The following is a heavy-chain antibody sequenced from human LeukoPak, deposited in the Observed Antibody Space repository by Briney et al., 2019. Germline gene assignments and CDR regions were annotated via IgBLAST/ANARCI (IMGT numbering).Heavy chain of an antibody. CDR1: GDNFSRYT. CDR2: ISSYNGKT. D-gene: IGHD3-22*01. Sequence: ASVKVSCKASGDNFSRYTVTWVRQAPGQGLEWVGWISSYNGKTNYGKNVQGRVTMTTDTSTSTANMELRSLRSDDTAIYYCARNYDSSKDGNDYWGQGTLVTVSS. J-gene: IGHJ4*02. CDR3: ARNYDSSKDGNDY. V-gene: IGHV1-18*01.